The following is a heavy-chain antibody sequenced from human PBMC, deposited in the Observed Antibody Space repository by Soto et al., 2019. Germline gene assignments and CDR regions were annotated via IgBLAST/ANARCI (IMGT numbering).Heavy chain of an antibody. Sequence: VSVKVSCKASGYTFTGYYMHWVRQAPGQGLEWMGWINPNSGGTNYAQKFQGWVTMTRDTSISTAYMELSRLRSDDTAVYYCARELVPAAMFPYYYGMDVWGQGTTVTVSS. CDR1: GYTFTGYY. CDR2: INPNSGGT. V-gene: IGHV1-2*04. D-gene: IGHD2-2*01. J-gene: IGHJ6*02. CDR3: ARELVPAAMFPYYYGMDV.